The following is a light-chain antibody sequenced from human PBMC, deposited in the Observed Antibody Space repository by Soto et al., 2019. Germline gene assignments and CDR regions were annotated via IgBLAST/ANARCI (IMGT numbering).Light chain of an antibody. CDR1: QSVSSSF. J-gene: IGKJ1*01. V-gene: IGKV3-20*01. CDR2: GAS. Sequence: EIALTQSPGTLSLSPGERATLSCRASQSVSSSFLAWYQQKPGQAPRLLIYGASNRATGIPDRFSGSGSGTDFTLTISRLEPEDFAVYYCQQYVTSPWAFGQGTKVAIE. CDR3: QQYVTSPWA.